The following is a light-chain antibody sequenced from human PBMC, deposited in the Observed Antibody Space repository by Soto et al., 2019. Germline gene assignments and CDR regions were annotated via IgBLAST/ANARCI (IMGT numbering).Light chain of an antibody. CDR2: DAS. CDR1: QGISNN. CDR3: QQYNNWPPIT. Sequence: EIVMTQSPATLSVSPGDRATLSCRASQGISNNLAWYQQKPGQAPRLLFYDASTRATGVPARFSGSGSGTEFTLTIGSLQSEDFAVYYCQQYNNWPPITFGQGTRLEIK. J-gene: IGKJ5*01. V-gene: IGKV3D-15*01.